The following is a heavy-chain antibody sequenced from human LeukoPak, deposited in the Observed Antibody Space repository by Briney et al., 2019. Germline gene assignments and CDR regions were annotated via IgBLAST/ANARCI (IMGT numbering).Heavy chain of an antibody. J-gene: IGHJ4*02. CDR2: ISYDGSNK. CDR1: GFTFSSYA. Sequence: GGSLRLSCAASGFTFSSYAMHWVRQAPGKGLEWVAVISYDGSNKYYADSVKGRFTISRDNAKNTLYLQMNSLRAEDTAVYYCARDYDFDDYWGQGTLVTVSS. D-gene: IGHD3-3*01. V-gene: IGHV3-30-3*01. CDR3: ARDYDFDDY.